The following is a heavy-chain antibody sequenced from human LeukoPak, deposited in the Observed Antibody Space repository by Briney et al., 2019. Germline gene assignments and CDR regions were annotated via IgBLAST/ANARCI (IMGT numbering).Heavy chain of an antibody. D-gene: IGHD6-13*01. CDR2: ISSSGSTI. CDR3: AAAGLATSDY. Sequence: PGGSLRLSCAASGFTFSSYEMNWVRQAPGKGLEWVSYISSSGSTIYYADSVKGRFTISRDNAKNSLYLQMNSLRAEDTAVYCCAAAGLATSDYWGQGTLVTVSS. J-gene: IGHJ4*02. V-gene: IGHV3-48*03. CDR1: GFTFSSYE.